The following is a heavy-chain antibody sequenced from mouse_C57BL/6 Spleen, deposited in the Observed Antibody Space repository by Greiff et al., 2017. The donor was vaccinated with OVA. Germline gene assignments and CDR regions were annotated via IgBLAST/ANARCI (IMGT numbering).Heavy chain of an antibody. D-gene: IGHD1-1*01. CDR1: GYTFTSYW. V-gene: IGHV1-64*01. CDR2: IHPNSGST. Sequence: QVQLQQPGAELVKPGASVKLSCTASGYTFTSYWMHWVKQRPGQGLEWIGMIHPNSGSTNYNEKFKSKATLTVDKSSSTAYLQLSSLTSEDSAVYYCARPHYYGSSYGYFDVWGTGTTVTVSS. CDR3: ARPHYYGSSYGYFDV. J-gene: IGHJ1*03.